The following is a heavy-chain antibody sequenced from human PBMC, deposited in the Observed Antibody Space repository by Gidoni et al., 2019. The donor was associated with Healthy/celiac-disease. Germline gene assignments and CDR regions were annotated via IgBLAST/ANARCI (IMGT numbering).Heavy chain of an antibody. CDR2: IYSGGST. V-gene: IGHV3-66*02. J-gene: IGHJ4*02. Sequence: EVQLMESGGGLVQPGGSLILSCAASGFTVSSNYMSWVRQAPGTGLEWVSVIYSGGSTYYADSVKGRFTISRDNSKNTLYLQMNSLRAEDTAVYYCAREGDYGDLDYWGQGTLVTVSS. CDR1: GFTVSSNY. D-gene: IGHD4-17*01. CDR3: AREGDYGDLDY.